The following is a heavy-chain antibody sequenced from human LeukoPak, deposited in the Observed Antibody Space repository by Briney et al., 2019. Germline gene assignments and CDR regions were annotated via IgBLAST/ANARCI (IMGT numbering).Heavy chain of an antibody. Sequence: GGSLRLSCAASGFTFSESWMTWVRQVPGQELEWVAHINHEGGAIQYVDSVKGRFTISRDNAKGSVFLQMNSLSAEDTAVYYCARRGGNGYYFDYWGQGTLVTVSS. CDR3: ARRGGNGYYFDY. CDR1: GFTFSESW. CDR2: INHEGGAI. D-gene: IGHD4-23*01. J-gene: IGHJ4*02. V-gene: IGHV3-7*03.